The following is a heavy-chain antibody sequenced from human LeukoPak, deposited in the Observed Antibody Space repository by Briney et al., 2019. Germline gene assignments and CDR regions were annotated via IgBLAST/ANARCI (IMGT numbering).Heavy chain of an antibody. CDR2: IIPILGIP. CDR1: GGTFSSYA. D-gene: IGHD5-18*01. CDR3: AREADLVKYNYGYFDY. Sequence: SVKVSCKVSGGTFSSYAISWVRQAPGQGLEWMGRIIPILGIPNFAQKFQGRVTLSADTSTSTAYMEVSSLTSEDTAVYYCAREADLVKYNYGYFDYWGQGTLVTVSS. V-gene: IGHV1-69*04. J-gene: IGHJ4*02.